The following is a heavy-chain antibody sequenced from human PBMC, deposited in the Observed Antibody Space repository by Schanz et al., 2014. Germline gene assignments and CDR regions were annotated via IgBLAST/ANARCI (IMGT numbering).Heavy chain of an antibody. V-gene: IGHV3-48*01. CDR2: ISSSSSTR. Sequence: EVQLVESGGGLVKPGGSLRLSCAASGFTFSSYSMNWVRQAPGKGLEWVSYISSSSSTRYYADSVKGRFTISRDNAKNSLFLQMNSLRAEDTGLYFCARGGSGSHYRLDYWGQGTLVTVSS. J-gene: IGHJ4*02. CDR3: ARGGSGSHYRLDY. CDR1: GFTFSSYS. D-gene: IGHD1-26*01.